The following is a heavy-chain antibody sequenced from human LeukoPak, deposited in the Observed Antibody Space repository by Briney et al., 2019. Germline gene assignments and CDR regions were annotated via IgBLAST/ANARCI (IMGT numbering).Heavy chain of an antibody. V-gene: IGHV3-23*01. CDR1: GFTFGNCA. CDR2: VSTDGTT. J-gene: IGHJ6*03. D-gene: IGHD3-16*01. CDR3: AKLGHGGYYSYMDV. Sequence: PGGSLRLSCAVSGFTFGNCAMAWVRQAPGKGLESVSSVSTDGTTYYAHSVKGRFTLSRDNFKNTLLLQMRSLRAEDTAVYYCAKLGHGGYYSYMDVWGKGTTVTVSS.